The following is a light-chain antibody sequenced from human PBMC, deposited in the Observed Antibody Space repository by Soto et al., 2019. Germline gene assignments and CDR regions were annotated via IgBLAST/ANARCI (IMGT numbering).Light chain of an antibody. CDR1: SSDVGGYNY. V-gene: IGLV2-14*01. J-gene: IGLJ1*01. CDR2: DVS. CDR3: SSYTSSSTLV. Sequence: QSALTQPASVSGSPGQSITISCTGTSSDVGGYNYVSWYQQHPGKAPKLMIYDVSNRPSGVSNRFSGFKSGNTASLTISGRQAEDEADYYCSSYTSSSTLVFGTGTQLTVL.